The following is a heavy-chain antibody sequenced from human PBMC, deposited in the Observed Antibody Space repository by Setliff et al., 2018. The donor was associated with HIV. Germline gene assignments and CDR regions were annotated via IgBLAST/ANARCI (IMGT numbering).Heavy chain of an antibody. CDR1: GGTFSSYV. J-gene: IGHJ4*02. CDR3: ARDESRGDWESFGY. V-gene: IGHV1-69*13. CDR2: IIPIFGTA. D-gene: IGHD2-21*01. Sequence: ASVKVSCKASGGTFSSYVINWVRQAPGQGLEWMGGIIPIFGTANYAQKFQARVTITADESTSTAYMELSSLRSEDTAMYYCARDESRGDWESFGYRGQGTRVTVSS.